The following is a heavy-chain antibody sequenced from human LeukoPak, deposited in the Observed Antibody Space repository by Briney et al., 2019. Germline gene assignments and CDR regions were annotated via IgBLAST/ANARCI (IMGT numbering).Heavy chain of an antibody. J-gene: IGHJ4*02. D-gene: IGHD5-24*01. CDR2: IYYSGST. CDR3: ARGDRDGYNYGLDY. Sequence: PSETLSLTCTVSGGSISSSSYYWGWIRQPPGKGLEWIGSIYYSGSTYYNPSLKSRVTISVDTSKNQFSLKLSSVTAADTAVYYCARGDRDGYNYGLDYWGQGTLVTVSS. V-gene: IGHV4-39*07. CDR1: GGSISSSSYY.